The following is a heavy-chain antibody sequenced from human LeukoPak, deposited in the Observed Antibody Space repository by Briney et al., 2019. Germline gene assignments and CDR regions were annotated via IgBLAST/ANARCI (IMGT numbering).Heavy chain of an antibody. CDR2: INPNSGRT. CDR1: GYTFSGYY. D-gene: IGHD3-10*01. CDR3: ARGIGLGSYYNPSDY. Sequence: ASVKVSCKASGYTFSGYYMHWVRQAPGQGLEWMGWINPNSGRTNYAQKFQGRVTMTRDTSISTAYMELSRLRSDDTAVYYCARGIGLGSYYNPSDYWGQGTLVTVPS. V-gene: IGHV1-2*02. J-gene: IGHJ4*02.